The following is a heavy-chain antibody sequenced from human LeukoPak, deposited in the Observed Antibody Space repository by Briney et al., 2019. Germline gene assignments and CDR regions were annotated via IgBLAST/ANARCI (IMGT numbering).Heavy chain of an antibody. Sequence: GRSLRLSCAASGFTFSSYGMHWVRQAPGKGLEWVAVIWYDGGNKYYADSVKGRFTISRDNSKNTLYLQMNSLRAEDTAVYYCARDRKMATPRSGLGYWGQGTLVTVSS. CDR2: IWYDGGNK. D-gene: IGHD5-24*01. CDR1: GFTFSSYG. V-gene: IGHV3-33*01. CDR3: ARDRKMATPRSGLGY. J-gene: IGHJ4*02.